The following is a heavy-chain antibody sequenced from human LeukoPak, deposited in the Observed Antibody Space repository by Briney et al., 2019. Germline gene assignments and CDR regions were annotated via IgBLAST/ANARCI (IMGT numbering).Heavy chain of an antibody. CDR2: ISSNGGST. J-gene: IGHJ4*02. Sequence: GGSLRLSCSASGFTFSSYAMHWVRQAPGKGLEYVSAISSNGGSTYYADSVKGRFTISRDNSKNTLYLQMSSLRAEDTVVYYCVKDQEVLLWFGELSAFDYWGQGTLVTVSS. D-gene: IGHD3-10*01. V-gene: IGHV3-64D*06. CDR3: VKDQEVLLWFGELSAFDY. CDR1: GFTFSSYA.